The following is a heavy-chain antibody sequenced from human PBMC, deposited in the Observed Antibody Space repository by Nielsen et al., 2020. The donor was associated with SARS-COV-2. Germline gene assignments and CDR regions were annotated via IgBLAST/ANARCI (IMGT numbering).Heavy chain of an antibody. J-gene: IGHJ3*02. CDR2: ISSSSSYI. D-gene: IGHD2-21*02. CDR3: ARALENCGGDCYSSEAFDI. Sequence: GGSLRLSCAASGFTFSSYSMNWVRQAPGKGLEWVSSISSSSSYIYYADSVKGRFTISRDNAKNSLYLQMNSLRAEDTAVYYCARALENCGGDCYSSEAFDIWGQGTMVTVSS. CDR1: GFTFSSYS. V-gene: IGHV3-21*01.